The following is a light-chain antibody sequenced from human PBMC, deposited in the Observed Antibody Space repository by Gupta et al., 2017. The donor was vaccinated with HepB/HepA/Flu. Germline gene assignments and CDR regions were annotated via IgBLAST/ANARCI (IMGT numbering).Light chain of an antibody. V-gene: IGKV1-33*01. CDR2: GSS. CDR1: QDIKNF. Sequence: EIQMTQSPPSLSASVGDRVTITCQASQDIKNFLNWFQQKSGKAPQLLIYGSSNLATGAPSRFSGSGSGSRFTLTISGLQLEDKATYYCQQYDNLPYTFGQGTNLGI. J-gene: IGKJ2*01. CDR3: QQYDNLPYT.